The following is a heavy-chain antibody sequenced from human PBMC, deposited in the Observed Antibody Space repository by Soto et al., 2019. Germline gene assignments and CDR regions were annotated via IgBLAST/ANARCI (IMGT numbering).Heavy chain of an antibody. J-gene: IGHJ4*02. CDR2: ISYDGGNK. CDR1: GLIFRNYA. V-gene: IGHV3-30-3*01. CDR3: ARDEGP. Sequence: QRQLVESGGGVVQPGRSLRLSCAASGLIFRNYAFHWVRQPPGGGLEWVAVISYDGGNKYYADSVKGRFTISRDQSKSTLYLQMSSLRPEDTAVYYCARDEGPWGQGTLVIVSS.